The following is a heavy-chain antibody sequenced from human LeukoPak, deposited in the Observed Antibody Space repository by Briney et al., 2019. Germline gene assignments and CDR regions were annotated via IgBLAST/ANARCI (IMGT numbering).Heavy chain of an antibody. J-gene: IGHJ5*02. CDR3: ARYGSGSYAENWFDP. Sequence: GESLKISCKSSGYSFTSYWIGWVRQMPGKGLEWMGIIYPGDSDTRYSPSFQGQVTISADKSISTAYLQWSSLKASDTAMYYCARYGSGSYAENWFDPWGQGTLVTVSS. V-gene: IGHV5-51*01. CDR1: GYSFTSYW. CDR2: IYPGDSDT. D-gene: IGHD3-10*01.